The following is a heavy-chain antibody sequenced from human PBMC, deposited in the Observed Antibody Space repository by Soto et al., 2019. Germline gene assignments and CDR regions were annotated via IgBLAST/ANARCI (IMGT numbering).Heavy chain of an antibody. CDR3: ARLQAAAGDNDLTFDY. J-gene: IGHJ4*02. V-gene: IGHV5-10-1*01. CDR1: GYSFTSYW. Sequence: EVQLVQSGAEVKKPGESLRNSCKGSGYSFTSYWISWVRQMPGKGLEGMGRIDPSDSYTNYSPSFQGHVTISADKSISTSYLQWSSLKASDTAMYYCARLQAAAGDNDLTFDYWGQGTLVTVSS. D-gene: IGHD6-13*01. CDR2: IDPSDSYT.